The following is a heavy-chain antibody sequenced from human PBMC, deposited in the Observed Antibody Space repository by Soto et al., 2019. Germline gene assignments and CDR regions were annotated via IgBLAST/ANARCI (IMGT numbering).Heavy chain of an antibody. J-gene: IGHJ4*02. CDR1: GFTFSSYA. D-gene: IGHD5-12*01. CDR2: ISSNGGST. V-gene: IGHV3-64D*06. CDR3: VKDRLSGSSYFDY. Sequence: LRLSCSASGFTFSSYAMHWVRQAPGKGLEYVSAISSNGGSTYYADSVKGRFTISRDNSKNTLYLQMSSLRAEDTAVYYCVKDRLSGSSYFDYWGQGTLVTVSS.